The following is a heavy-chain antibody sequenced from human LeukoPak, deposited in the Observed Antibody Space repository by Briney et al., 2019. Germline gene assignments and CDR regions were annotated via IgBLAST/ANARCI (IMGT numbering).Heavy chain of an antibody. CDR3: TTSPPSGGDDYYYYYMDV. D-gene: IGHD2-21*02. CDR2: IRSKANSYAT. J-gene: IGHJ6*03. Sequence: GGSLRLSCAASGFTFSGSAMHWVRQASGKGLGWVGRIRSKANSYATAYAASVKGRFTISRDDSKNTAYLQMNSLKTEDTAVYYCTTSPPSGGDDYYYYYMDVWGKGTTVTVSS. CDR1: GFTFSGSA. V-gene: IGHV3-73*01.